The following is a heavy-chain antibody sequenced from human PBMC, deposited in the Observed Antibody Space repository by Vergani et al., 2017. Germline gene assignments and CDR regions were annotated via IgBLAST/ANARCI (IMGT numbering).Heavy chain of an antibody. D-gene: IGHD3-16*01. CDR2: VFHSGSA. V-gene: IGHV4-38-2*02. CDR3: ARQFWVSQGVGAFET. J-gene: IGHJ3*02. CDR1: GYSISRGFY. Sequence: QVQLQESGPGLVKPSETLSLTCSVSGYSISRGFYWGWIRQPPGKGLEGIATVFHSGSAYYNPSLRRRVTISVETSKNQFSLRLTTLTAADTAVYYCARQFWVSQGVGAFETWGRGTEVSVSS.